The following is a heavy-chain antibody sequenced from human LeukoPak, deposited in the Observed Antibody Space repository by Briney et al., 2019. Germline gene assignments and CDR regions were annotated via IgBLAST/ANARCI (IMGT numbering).Heavy chain of an antibody. V-gene: IGHV4-39*07. D-gene: IGHD3-22*01. J-gene: IGHJ3*02. CDR1: GGSISSSSYY. CDR3: AAGWAYDSSGYYYSIYAFDI. CDR2: IYYSGST. Sequence: SETLSLTCTVSGGSISSSSYYWGWIRQPPGKGLEWIGSIYYSGSTYYNPSLKSRVTISVDTSKNQFSLKLSSVTAADTAVYYCAAGWAYDSSGYYYSIYAFDIWGQGTMVTVSS.